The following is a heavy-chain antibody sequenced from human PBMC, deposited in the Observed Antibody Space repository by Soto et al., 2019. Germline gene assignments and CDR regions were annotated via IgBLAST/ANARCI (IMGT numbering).Heavy chain of an antibody. D-gene: IGHD5-12*01. J-gene: IGHJ5*02. Sequence: PGESLKISCKGSGYSFTSYWIGWVRQMPGKGLEWMGIIYPGDSDTRYSPSFQGQVTISADKSISTAYLQWSSLKASDTAMYYCAGHLVYSGYDLHPFDPWGQGTLVTVSS. CDR3: AGHLVYSGYDLHPFDP. CDR2: IYPGDSDT. CDR1: GYSFTSYW. V-gene: IGHV5-51*01.